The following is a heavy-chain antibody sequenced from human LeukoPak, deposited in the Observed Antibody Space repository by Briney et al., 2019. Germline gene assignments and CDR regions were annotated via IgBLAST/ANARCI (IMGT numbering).Heavy chain of an antibody. CDR3: ASGIYGSGSYYNHALDY. CDR2: ISYDGSNK. J-gene: IGHJ4*02. D-gene: IGHD3-10*01. CDR1: GFTFSSYA. Sequence: GALRLSCAASGFTFSSYAMHWVRQAPGKGLEWVAVISYDGSNKYYADSVKGRFTISRDNSKNTLYLQMNSLRAEDTAVYYCASGIYGSGSYYNHALDYWGQGTLVTVSS. V-gene: IGHV3-30-3*01.